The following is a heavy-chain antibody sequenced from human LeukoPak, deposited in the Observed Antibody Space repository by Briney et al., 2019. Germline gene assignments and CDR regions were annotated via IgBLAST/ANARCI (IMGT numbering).Heavy chain of an antibody. CDR1: GGSISSGGYS. CDR3: ARDRCGGDCYSDWFDP. CDR2: IYHSGST. D-gene: IGHD2-21*02. J-gene: IGHJ5*02. V-gene: IGHV4-30-2*01. Sequence: NASQTLSLTCAVSGGSISSGGYSWSWIRQPPGKGLEWIGYIYHSGSTYYNPSLKSRVTISVDRSKNQFSLKLSSVTAADTAVYYCARDRCGGDCYSDWFDPWGQGTLVTVSS.